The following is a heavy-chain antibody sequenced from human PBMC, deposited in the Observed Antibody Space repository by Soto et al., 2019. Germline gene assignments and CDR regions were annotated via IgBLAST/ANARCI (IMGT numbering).Heavy chain of an antibody. CDR3: ARGQGNSGYDPLDF. V-gene: IGHV1-3*01. J-gene: IGHJ4*02. CDR1: GYTFTSYT. CDR2: INAGNGNT. Sequence: ASVKVSCKASGYTFTSYTMHWVRPAPGQRLEWMGWINAGNGNTKYSQKLQGRVTITRDTSASTVFIELSSLTSEDTALYYCARGQGNSGYDPLDFWGLGTLVTVSS. D-gene: IGHD5-12*01.